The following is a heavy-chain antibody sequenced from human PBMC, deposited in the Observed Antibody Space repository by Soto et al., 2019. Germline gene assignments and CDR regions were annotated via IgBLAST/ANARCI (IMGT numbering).Heavy chain of an antibody. Sequence: EVQLVESGGGLVQPGGSLRLSCAASGFTFSTYAMQWVRQAPGKGLEFVSSISSNGGTTNYAYSVKGRFTISRDNSRDTLYLQMGGLRPEDMAVYCCARDGRAMNDYWGQGTLVTVSS. CDR3: ARDGRAMNDY. CDR1: GFTFSTYA. D-gene: IGHD5-18*01. V-gene: IGHV3-64*01. CDR2: ISSNGGTT. J-gene: IGHJ4*02.